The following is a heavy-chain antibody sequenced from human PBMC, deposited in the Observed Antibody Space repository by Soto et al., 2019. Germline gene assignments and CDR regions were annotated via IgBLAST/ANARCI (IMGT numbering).Heavy chain of an antibody. D-gene: IGHD3-3*01. V-gene: IGHV1-8*01. J-gene: IGHJ3*02. CDR1: GYTFTSYD. Sequence: ASVKVSCKASGYTFTSYDINWVRQATGQGLEWMGWMNPNSGNTGYAQKFQGRVTMTRNTSINTAYMELSSLRSEDTAVYYCARGQEPRTIFRVVINGRLAFDIWGQGTMVTVSS. CDR2: MNPNSGNT. CDR3: ARGQEPRTIFRVVINGRLAFDI.